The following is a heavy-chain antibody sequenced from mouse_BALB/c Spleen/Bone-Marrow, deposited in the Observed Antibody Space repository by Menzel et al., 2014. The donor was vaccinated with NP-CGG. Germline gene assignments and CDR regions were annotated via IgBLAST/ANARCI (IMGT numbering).Heavy chain of an antibody. CDR1: GYTFTDYN. D-gene: IGHD2-14*01. Sequence: VQLKQSGPELVKPGASVKISCKASGYTFTDYNMHWVKQSHGKSLEWIGYIYPYNGGTGYNQKFKSKATLTVDNSSSTAYIELRSLTSEDSAVYYCARFRYDWYFDVWGAGTTVTVSS. J-gene: IGHJ1*01. V-gene: IGHV1S29*02. CDR3: ARFRYDWYFDV. CDR2: IYPYNGGT.